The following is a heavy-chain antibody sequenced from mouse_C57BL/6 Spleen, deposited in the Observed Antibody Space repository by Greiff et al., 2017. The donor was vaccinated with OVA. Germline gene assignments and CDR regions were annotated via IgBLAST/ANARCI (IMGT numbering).Heavy chain of an antibody. Sequence: EVKVVESGGGLVQPGGSLSLSCAASGFTFTDYYMSWVRQPPGKALEWLGFIRNKANGYTTEYSASVKGRFTISRDNSQSILYLQMNALRAEDSATYYCARSGDYGNRFAYWGQGTLVTVSA. CDR2: IRNKANGYTT. V-gene: IGHV7-3*01. CDR3: ARSGDYGNRFAY. CDR1: GFTFTDYY. D-gene: IGHD2-1*01. J-gene: IGHJ3*01.